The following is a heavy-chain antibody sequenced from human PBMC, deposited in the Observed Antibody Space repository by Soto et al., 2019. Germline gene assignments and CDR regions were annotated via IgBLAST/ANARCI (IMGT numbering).Heavy chain of an antibody. CDR3: ARSSDSSPIYYYYYGMDG. V-gene: IGHV5-51*01. CDR2: IYPGDSDT. CDR1: GYSFTGYW. D-gene: IGHD6-6*01. J-gene: IGHJ6*02. Sequence: PGESLKISCKGSGYSFTGYWIGWVRQMPGKGLEWMGIIYPGDSDTRYSPSFQGQVTISADKSISTAYLQWSSLKASDTAMYYCARSSDSSPIYYYYYGMDGWGQGTTVTVSS.